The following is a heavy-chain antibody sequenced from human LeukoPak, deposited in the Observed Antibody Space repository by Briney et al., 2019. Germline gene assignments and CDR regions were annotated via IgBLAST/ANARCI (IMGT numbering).Heavy chain of an antibody. V-gene: IGHV3-30-3*01. J-gene: IGHJ4*02. D-gene: IGHD3-16*01. Sequence: GGSLRLSCAAYGFTFSTYAMHWVRQAPVKGLEWVAIIPYDGSNKYYADSVKGRFTISRDNAKNSLYLQMNSLRAEDTAVYYCAREDPGGYFDYWGQGTLVTVSS. CDR2: IPYDGSNK. CDR3: AREDPGGYFDY. CDR1: GFTFSTYA.